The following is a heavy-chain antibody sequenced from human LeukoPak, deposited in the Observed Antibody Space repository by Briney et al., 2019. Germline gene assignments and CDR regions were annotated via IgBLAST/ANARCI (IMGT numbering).Heavy chain of an antibody. V-gene: IGHV3-48*04. CDR2: ISSSSSTI. D-gene: IGHD6-13*01. Sequence: GGSLRLSCAASGFTFSSYRMNWVRQAPGKGLEWVSYISSSSSTIYYADSVKGRFTISRDNAKNSLYLQMNSLRAEDTAVYYCARDDGIAAASGGYWGQGTLVTVSS. J-gene: IGHJ4*02. CDR1: GFTFSSYR. CDR3: ARDDGIAAASGGY.